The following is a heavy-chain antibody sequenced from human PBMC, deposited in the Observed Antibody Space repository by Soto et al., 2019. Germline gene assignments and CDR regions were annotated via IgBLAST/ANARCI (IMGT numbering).Heavy chain of an antibody. Sequence: SETLSLTCTVSGGSISSSSYYWGWIRQPPGKGLEWIGSIYYSGSTYYNPSLKSRVTISVDTSKNQFSLKLSSVTAADTAVYYCARLGSSWYTRWFDPWGRGTLVTVSS. CDR1: GGSISSSSYY. CDR3: ARLGSSWYTRWFDP. V-gene: IGHV4-39*01. J-gene: IGHJ5*02. D-gene: IGHD6-13*01. CDR2: IYYSGST.